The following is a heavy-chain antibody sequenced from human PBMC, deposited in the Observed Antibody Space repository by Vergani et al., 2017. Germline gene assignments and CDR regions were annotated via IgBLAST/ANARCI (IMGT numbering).Heavy chain of an antibody. CDR1: GFPFRSYA. V-gene: IGHV3-23*01. CDR3: AKRLASPGTSKPEY. D-gene: IGHD6-13*01. J-gene: IGHJ4*02. Sequence: EVQLLESGGGLVQPGGSLRLSCAASGFPFRSYAMSWVRQAPGQGLEWVSVISGSGGSTYYAASAKGRLTISRDTSKTALYLQMNSLRAEATAVYYCAKRLASPGTSKPEYWGQGTLVTVSS. CDR2: ISGSGGST.